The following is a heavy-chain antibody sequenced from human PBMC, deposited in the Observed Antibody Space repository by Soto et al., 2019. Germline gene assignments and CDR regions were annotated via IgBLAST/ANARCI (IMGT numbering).Heavy chain of an antibody. CDR1: GGTFSSYA. J-gene: IGHJ4*02. Sequence: QVQLVQSGAEVKKPGSSVKVSCKASGGTFSSYAISWVRQAPGQGLEWMGGIIPIFGTANYAQKFEGRVTITADKSTSTAYMKLSSLRSEDTGVYYCARQGYCSGGSCYSFDYWGQGTLVPVSS. V-gene: IGHV1-69*06. CDR2: IIPIFGTA. D-gene: IGHD2-15*01. CDR3: ARQGYCSGGSCYSFDY.